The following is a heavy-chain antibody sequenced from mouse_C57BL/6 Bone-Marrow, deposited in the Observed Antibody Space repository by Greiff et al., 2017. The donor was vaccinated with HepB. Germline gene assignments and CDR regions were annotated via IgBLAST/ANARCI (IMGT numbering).Heavy chain of an antibody. CDR2: ISSGSSTI. CDR1: GFTFSDYG. D-gene: IGHD1-1*01. CDR3: ARYYGTNWYFDV. V-gene: IGHV5-17*01. Sequence: VQLKESGGGLVKPGGSLKLSCAASGFTFSDYGMHWVRQAPEKGLEWVAYISSGSSTIYYADTVKGRFTISRDNAKNTLFLQMTSLRSEDTAMYYCARYYGTNWYFDVWGTGTTVTVSS. J-gene: IGHJ1*03.